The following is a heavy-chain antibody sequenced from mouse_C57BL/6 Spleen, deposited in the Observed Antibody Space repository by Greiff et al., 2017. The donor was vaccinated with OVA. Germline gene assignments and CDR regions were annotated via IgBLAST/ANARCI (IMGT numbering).Heavy chain of an antibody. CDR3: ARGDYYGSSPFDY. Sequence: QVQLQQPGAELVKPGASVKMSCKASGYTFTSYWITWVKQRPGQGLEWIGDIYPGSGGTNYNEKFKSKATLTVDTSSSTAYMQLSSLTSEDSAVYYCARGDYYGSSPFDYWGQGTTLTVSS. J-gene: IGHJ2*01. D-gene: IGHD1-1*01. CDR1: GYTFTSYW. CDR2: IYPGSGGT. V-gene: IGHV1-55*01.